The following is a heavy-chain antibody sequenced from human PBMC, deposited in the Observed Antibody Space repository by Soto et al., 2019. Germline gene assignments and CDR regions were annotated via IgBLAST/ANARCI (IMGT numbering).Heavy chain of an antibody. CDR2: IYYSGST. CDR1: GGSISSSSYY. Sequence: SETLSLTCTVSGGSISSSSYYWGWIRQPPGKGLEWIGSIYYSGSTYYNPSLKSRVTISVDTSKNQFSLKLSSVTAADTAVYYCARIRAGPFDYWGQGTLVTVPS. CDR3: ARIRAGPFDY. V-gene: IGHV4-39*01. J-gene: IGHJ4*02. D-gene: IGHD6-19*01.